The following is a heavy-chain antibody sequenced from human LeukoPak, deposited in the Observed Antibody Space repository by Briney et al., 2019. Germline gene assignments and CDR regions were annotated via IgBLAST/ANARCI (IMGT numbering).Heavy chain of an antibody. CDR1: GGSISSSSYY. J-gene: IGHJ4*02. V-gene: IGHV4-39*01. Sequence: SETLSLTCTVSGGSISSSSYYWGWIRQPPGKGLEWIGSIYYSGSTYYNPSLKSRVTISADTSKNQFSPKLSSVTAADTAVYYCARQLGYCSSTSCYADKVDYWGQGTLVTVSS. CDR3: ARQLGYCSSTSCYADKVDY. D-gene: IGHD2-2*01. CDR2: IYYSGST.